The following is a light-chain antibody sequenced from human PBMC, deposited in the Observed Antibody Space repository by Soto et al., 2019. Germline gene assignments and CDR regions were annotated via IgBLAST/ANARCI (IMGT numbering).Light chain of an antibody. CDR2: GAS. CDR1: QSVSGRY. Sequence: EIVLTQSPGTLSLSPGERATLSCRASQSVSGRYLAWYQQKPGQAPRPLIYGASSRASGIPDRFSGSGSGTDVTLTISRLEPEDFAVYYCQQYGSTAWTFGQGTKVEIK. J-gene: IGKJ1*01. V-gene: IGKV3-20*01. CDR3: QQYGSTAWT.